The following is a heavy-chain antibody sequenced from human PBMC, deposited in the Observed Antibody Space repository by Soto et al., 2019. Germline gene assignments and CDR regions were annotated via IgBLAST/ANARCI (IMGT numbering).Heavy chain of an antibody. D-gene: IGHD6-19*01. CDR2: INHSGST. V-gene: IGHV4-34*01. Sequence: SETLSLTCAVYGGSFSGYYWSWIRQPPGKGLEWIGEINHSGSTNYNPSLKSRVTISVDTSKNQFSLKLSSVTAADTAVYYCARGGGAVAGNNKIDYWGQGTLVTVSS. CDR3: ARGGGAVAGNNKIDY. J-gene: IGHJ4*02. CDR1: GGSFSGYY.